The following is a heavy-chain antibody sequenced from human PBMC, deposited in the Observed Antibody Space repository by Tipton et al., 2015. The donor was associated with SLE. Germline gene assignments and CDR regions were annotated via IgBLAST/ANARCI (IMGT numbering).Heavy chain of an antibody. CDR1: GYSFTSYW. D-gene: IGHD3-22*01. CDR2: IYPGDSDT. CDR3: ARHPRVGYDSRGPFDY. Sequence: VQLVQSGAEVKKPGESLKISCKGSGYSFTSYWIGWVRQMPGKGLEWMGIIYPGDSDTRYSPSFQGQVTISADKSISTAYLQWSSLKASDTAMYYCARHPRVGYDSRGPFDYWGQGTLVTVSS. V-gene: IGHV5-51*01. J-gene: IGHJ4*02.